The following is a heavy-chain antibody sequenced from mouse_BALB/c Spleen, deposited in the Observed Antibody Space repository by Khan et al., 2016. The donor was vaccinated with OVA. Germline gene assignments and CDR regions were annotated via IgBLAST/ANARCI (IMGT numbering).Heavy chain of an antibody. CDR2: INTHSGVP. D-gene: IGHD2-14*01. CDR1: GYTFTTAG. CDR3: SRGRAAYYRNDGGAMEY. V-gene: IGHV9-4*02. Sequence: QIQLVQSGPELKKPGETVRISCKASGYTFTTAGIQWVQKMPGKGLKWIGWINTHSGVPKYAEDFKGRFAFSLEISVNTAYLQITNLTNAYTATYVCSRGRAAYYRNDGGAMEYWSQGTSVTVSS. J-gene: IGHJ4*01.